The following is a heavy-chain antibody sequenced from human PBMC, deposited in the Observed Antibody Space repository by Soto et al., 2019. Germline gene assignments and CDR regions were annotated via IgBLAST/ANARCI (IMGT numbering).Heavy chain of an antibody. CDR3: ARERIPRRTPGNWVDP. CDR2: ISSSGSTI. J-gene: IGHJ5*02. Sequence: GGSLRLSCAASGFTFSDYYMSWIRQAPGKGLEWVSYISSSGSTIYYADSVKGRFTISRDNAKNSLYLQMNSLRAEDTAVYYCARERIPRRTPGNWVDPWGHGTLVTVSS. V-gene: IGHV3-11*01. D-gene: IGHD2-15*01. CDR1: GFTFSDYY.